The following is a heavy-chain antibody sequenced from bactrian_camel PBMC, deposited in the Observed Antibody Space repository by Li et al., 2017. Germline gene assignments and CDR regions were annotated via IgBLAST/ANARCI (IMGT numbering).Heavy chain of an antibody. CDR1: GYTSSGNF. Sequence: QLVESGGGSVQAGGSLRLSCATSGYTSSGNFIAWFRQAPGKEREGVAAIFTGGGSTYYVESVKGRFTISRDNAKNTLYLQMNNLSPEDSAMYFCAATSQPFRLLDRLPPRSEYQYWGQGTQVTVS. J-gene: IGHJ4*01. CDR3: AATSQPFRLLDRLPPRSEYQY. CDR2: IFTGGGST. D-gene: IGHD1*01. V-gene: IGHV3S28*01.